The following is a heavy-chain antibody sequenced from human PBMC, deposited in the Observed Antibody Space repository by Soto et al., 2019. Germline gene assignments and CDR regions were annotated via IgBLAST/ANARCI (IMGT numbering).Heavy chain of an antibody. D-gene: IGHD6-6*01. V-gene: IGHV4-39*01. CDR1: GGSISSSSYY. CDR3: ASLAVQLGIDY. Sequence: QLQLQESGPGLVKPSETLSLTCTVSGGSISSSSYYWGWIRQPPGKGLEWIGSIYYSGSTYYNPSLKSRVTISVDTSKNQFSLKLSSVTAADTAVYYCASLAVQLGIDYWGQGTLVTVSS. J-gene: IGHJ4*02. CDR2: IYYSGST.